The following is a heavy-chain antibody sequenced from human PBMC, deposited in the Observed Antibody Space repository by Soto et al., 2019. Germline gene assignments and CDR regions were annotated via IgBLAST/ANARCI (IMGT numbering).Heavy chain of an antibody. D-gene: IGHD3-16*01. CDR3: TTERLWDYYYMDV. CDR1: GFTFSNAW. V-gene: IGHV3-15*01. CDR2: IKSKTDGGTT. J-gene: IGHJ6*03. Sequence: GGSLRLSCAASGFTFSNAWMSWVRQAPGKGLEWVGRIKSKTDGGTTDYAAPVKGRFTISRDDSKNTLYLQMNSLKTEDTAVYYCTTERLWDYYYMDVWGKGTTVTVSS.